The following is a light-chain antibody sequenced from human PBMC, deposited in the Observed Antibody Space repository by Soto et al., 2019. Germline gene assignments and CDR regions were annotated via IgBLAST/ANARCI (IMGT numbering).Light chain of an antibody. CDR3: QQYDSYSPYT. Sequence: DIQMTQFPPTLSASIGDRVTITCRASQTISSSLAWYQQKPGKAPKLLIYKASTLETGVPSRFSGSGSGTEFTLTISSLQPDDFATYDGQQYDSYSPYTFGQGTRLELK. J-gene: IGKJ2*01. CDR1: QTISSS. CDR2: KAS. V-gene: IGKV1-5*03.